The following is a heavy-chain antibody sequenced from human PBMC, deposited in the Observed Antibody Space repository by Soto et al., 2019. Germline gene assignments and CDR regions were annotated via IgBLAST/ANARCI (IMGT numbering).Heavy chain of an antibody. Sequence: QVQLQESGPGLVKPSQTLSLTCTVSGGSISSGGYYWSWIRQHPGKGLEWIGYIYYSGSTYYNPSLKSRVTISVDTSKNQFSLKLSSVTAADTAVYYCARDIGGGYCSSTSCLYGPYYYYMDVWGKGTTVTVSS. V-gene: IGHV4-31*03. D-gene: IGHD2-2*01. J-gene: IGHJ6*03. CDR3: ARDIGGGYCSSTSCLYGPYYYYMDV. CDR1: GGSISSGGYY. CDR2: IYYSGST.